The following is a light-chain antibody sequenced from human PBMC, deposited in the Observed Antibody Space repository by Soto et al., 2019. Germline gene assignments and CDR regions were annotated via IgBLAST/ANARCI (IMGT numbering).Light chain of an antibody. J-gene: IGKJ1*01. CDR2: GAS. CDR1: QSVDIN. V-gene: IGKV3-15*01. Sequence: EIVLTQSPATLSVSPGERVTLSCRASQSVDINLAWYQQKPGQAPRLLIYGASTKATDMPGRFSGRGSGTEFNLTITRLQSQDLDASYCQQYRKWPRTFGQGTRWRL. CDR3: QQYRKWPRT.